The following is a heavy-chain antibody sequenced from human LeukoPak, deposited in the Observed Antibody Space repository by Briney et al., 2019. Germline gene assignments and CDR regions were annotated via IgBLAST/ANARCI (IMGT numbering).Heavy chain of an antibody. CDR1: GGSISTSY. CDR3: ARDQGGPFDF. CDR2: TYYSGST. J-gene: IGHJ4*02. Sequence: SETLSLTCTVSGGSISTSYWTWIRQPPGKGLEWIGYTYYSGSTNYNPSLKSRVTISLDTSKNHFSLRLSSLTAADTAVYYCARDQGGPFDFWGRGILVTVSS. V-gene: IGHV4-59*12.